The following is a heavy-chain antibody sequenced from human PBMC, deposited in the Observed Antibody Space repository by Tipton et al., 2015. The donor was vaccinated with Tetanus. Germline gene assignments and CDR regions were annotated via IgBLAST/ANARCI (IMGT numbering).Heavy chain of an antibody. D-gene: IGHD3-3*01. Sequence: TLSLTCTVSGGSLRDGDHYWSWIRQPPGKGLEWLPYISSSGSTNSNYSLKSRITISRDTSKNRFSLNLSSVTAADTAVYFCARANFDFPKKGPFDSWGQGIPVIVS. CDR3: ARANFDFPKKGPFDS. V-gene: IGHV4-61*03. CDR2: ISSSGST. CDR1: GGSLRDGDHY. J-gene: IGHJ4*02.